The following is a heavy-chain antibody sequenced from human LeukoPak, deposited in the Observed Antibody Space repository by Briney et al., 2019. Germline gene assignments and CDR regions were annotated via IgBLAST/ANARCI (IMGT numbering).Heavy chain of an antibody. CDR2: IYYSGST. CDR3: AREAMTIGRDAHGPAGCD. V-gene: IGHV4-30-4*01. D-gene: IGHD3-9*01. Sequence: SETLSLTCTVSGGSISSGDYYWSWIRQPPGKGLEWIGYIYYSGSTYYNPSLKSRVTISVDTSKNQFSLKLSSVTAADTAVYYCAREAMTIGRDAHGPAGCDWGQGTLVTVSS. CDR1: GGSISSGDYY. J-gene: IGHJ4*02.